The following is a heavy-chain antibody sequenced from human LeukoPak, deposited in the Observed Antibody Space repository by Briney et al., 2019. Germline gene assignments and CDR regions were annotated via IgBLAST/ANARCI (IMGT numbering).Heavy chain of an antibody. D-gene: IGHD2-2*01. CDR2: IIPILGIA. Sequence: GASVKVSCKASGGTFSTYAISWVRQAPGQGLEWMGRIIPILGIANYAQKFQGRVTITADKSTSTAYMELSSLRSEDTAVYYCAREGYCSSTSCYPQWDYWGQGTLVTVSS. CDR3: AREGYCSSTSCYPQWDY. J-gene: IGHJ4*02. V-gene: IGHV1-69*04. CDR1: GGTFSTYA.